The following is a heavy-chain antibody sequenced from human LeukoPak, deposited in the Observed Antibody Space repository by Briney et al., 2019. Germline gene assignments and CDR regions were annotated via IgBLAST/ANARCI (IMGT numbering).Heavy chain of an antibody. V-gene: IGHV3-30-3*01. Sequence: GGSLRLSCMASAFTFSSYTMHWVRQAPGKGLEWVAAISYDGSNKDHADSVKGRFTISRDNSKNTLYLQMSSLRAEDTAVYFCARDRFDSGGYPIWGQGTVVTVSS. D-gene: IGHD3-22*01. J-gene: IGHJ3*02. CDR3: ARDRFDSGGYPI. CDR1: AFTFSSYT. CDR2: ISYDGSNK.